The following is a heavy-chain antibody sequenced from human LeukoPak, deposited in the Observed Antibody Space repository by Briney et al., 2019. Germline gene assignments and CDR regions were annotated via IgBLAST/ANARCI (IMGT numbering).Heavy chain of an antibody. J-gene: IGHJ4*02. CDR3: ARELRNCDILTGYYNVRGYFDY. CDR2: INPNSGGT. V-gene: IGHV1-2*06. CDR1: GYTFTGYY. Sequence: ASVKVSCKASGYTFTGYYMHWVRQAPGQGLEWMGRINPNSGGTNYAQKFQGRVTMTRDTSISTAYMELSRLRSDDTAVYYCARELRNCDILTGYYNVRGYFDYWGQGTLVTVSS. D-gene: IGHD3-9*01.